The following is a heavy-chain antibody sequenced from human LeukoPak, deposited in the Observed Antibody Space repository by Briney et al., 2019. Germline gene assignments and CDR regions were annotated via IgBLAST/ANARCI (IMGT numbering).Heavy chain of an antibody. J-gene: IGHJ6*03. D-gene: IGHD3-3*01. CDR1: GGSFSGYY. V-gene: IGHV4-34*01. CDR2: INHSGST. Sequence: SETLSLTCAVYGGSFSGYYWSWIRQPPGKGLEWIGEINHSGSTNYNPSLKSRVTISVDTSKNQLSLKLSSVTAADTAVYYCARMTYYDFWSGYSYYMDVWGKGTTVTVSS. CDR3: ARMTYYDFWSGYSYYMDV.